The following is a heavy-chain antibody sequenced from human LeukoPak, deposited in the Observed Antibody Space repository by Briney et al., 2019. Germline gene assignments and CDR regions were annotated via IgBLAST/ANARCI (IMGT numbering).Heavy chain of an antibody. V-gene: IGHV1-2*02. CDR3: ARATVLMVYAMADY. Sequence: GASVKVSCKASGYTFTGYYMHWVRQAPGQGLEWMGWINPNSGGTNYAQKFQGRVTMTRDTSISTAYMELSRLRSDDTAVYYCARATVLMVYAMADYWGQGTLVTVSS. CDR1: GYTFTGYY. CDR2: INPNSGGT. J-gene: IGHJ4*02. D-gene: IGHD2-8*01.